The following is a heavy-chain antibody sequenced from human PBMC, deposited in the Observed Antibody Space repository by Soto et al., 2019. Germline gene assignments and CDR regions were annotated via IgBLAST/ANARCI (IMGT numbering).Heavy chain of an antibody. CDR2: ISAYNGNT. D-gene: IGHD3-3*01. V-gene: IGHV1-18*01. J-gene: IGHJ5*02. CDR1: GYTFTSDR. Sequence: ASVKVSRKAFGYTFTSDRISRVRLAHGKGLEWMGWISAYNGNTNYAQKLQGRVTMTTDTSTSTAYMELRSLRSDDTAVYYCARGWDSWSGLTWFDPWGQGTTVT. CDR3: ARGWDSWSGLTWFDP.